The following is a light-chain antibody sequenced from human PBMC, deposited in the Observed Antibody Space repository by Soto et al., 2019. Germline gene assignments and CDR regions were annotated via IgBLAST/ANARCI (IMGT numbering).Light chain of an antibody. J-gene: IGLJ6*01. CDR3: LLSFSGAYV. CDR2: DTS. V-gene: IGLV7-46*01. Sequence: QAVVTQEPSLTVSAGGTGTLTCXSXXGXXXXXXXXDXXXXXXGXAPRXXFYDTSNKPSWTPARFSGSLLGGKAALTLSGAQPEDEAEYYCLLSFSGAYV. CDR1: XGXXXXXXX.